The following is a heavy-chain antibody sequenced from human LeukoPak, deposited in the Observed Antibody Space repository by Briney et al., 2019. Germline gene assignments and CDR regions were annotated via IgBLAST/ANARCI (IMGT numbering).Heavy chain of an antibody. Sequence: KPSETLSLTCTVSGGSISSSSYYCGWIRQPPGKGLEWIGSIYYSGSTYYNPSLKSRVTISVDTSKSQFSLKLRSVTAADTAVYYCALLWFGESNWFDPWGQGTLVTVSS. J-gene: IGHJ5*02. CDR3: ALLWFGESNWFDP. CDR1: GGSISSSSYY. D-gene: IGHD3-10*01. V-gene: IGHV4-39*01. CDR2: IYYSGST.